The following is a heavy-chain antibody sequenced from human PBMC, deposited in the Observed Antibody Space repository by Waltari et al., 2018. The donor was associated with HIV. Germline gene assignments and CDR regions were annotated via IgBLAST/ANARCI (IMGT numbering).Heavy chain of an antibody. J-gene: IGHJ5*02. V-gene: IGHV3-7*01. CDR3: VRDQTGSTRGFDL. Sequence: EVILVESGGGLAQPGGSLRLSCAAPGFTFTNIWMSGVRQAQGKGLGGVANIEDDGTEAYDLDSVKGRFTIARDNAKNTLYLQMDSLRPEDSAVYHCVRDQTGSTRGFDLWGQGTLVTVSS. CDR2: IEDDGTEA. CDR1: GFTFTNIW. D-gene: IGHD1-7*01.